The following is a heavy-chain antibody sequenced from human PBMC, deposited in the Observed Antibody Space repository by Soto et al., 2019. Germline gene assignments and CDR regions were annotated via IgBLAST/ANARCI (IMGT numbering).Heavy chain of an antibody. V-gene: IGHV3-30*18. J-gene: IGHJ4*02. D-gene: IGHD6-19*01. Sequence: QVQLVESGGGVVQPGRSLRLSCAASGFTFSSYGMHWVRQAPGKGLEWVAVISYDGSNKYYADSVKGRFTISRDNSKNTLYLQMNSLRAEDTAVYYCANGYSSGWYVGYWGQGTLVTVSS. CDR3: ANGYSSGWYVGY. CDR2: ISYDGSNK. CDR1: GFTFSSYG.